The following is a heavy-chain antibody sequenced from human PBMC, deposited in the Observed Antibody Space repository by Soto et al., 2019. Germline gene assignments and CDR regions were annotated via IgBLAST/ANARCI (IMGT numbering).Heavy chain of an antibody. V-gene: IGHV4-30-4*08. Sequence: SETLSLACTETGGSIRSRDYTRRWHRHPPGKGLEWVGYIYYSGSTYYNPSLKSRVTISVDTSKNQFSLKLGSVTAADTAVYYCAREYSSREYYYYYGMDVWGQGTTVT. J-gene: IGHJ6*02. CDR1: GGSIRSRDYT. CDR2: IYYSGST. CDR3: AREYSSREYYYYYGMDV. D-gene: IGHD6-6*01.